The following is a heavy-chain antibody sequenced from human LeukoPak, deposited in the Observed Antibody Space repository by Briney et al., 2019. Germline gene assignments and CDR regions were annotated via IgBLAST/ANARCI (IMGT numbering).Heavy chain of an antibody. V-gene: IGHV4-59*01. J-gene: IGHJ6*02. CDR3: ARDRRITIFGVLIQTGEYYYGMDV. D-gene: IGHD3-3*01. CDR2: IYFNGNN. Sequence: SETLSLTCTVSGGSISSYYWSWIRQPPGKGLEWIGNIYFNGNNNHNPSLRSRVTISVDTSKNRFSLKLSSVTAADTAVYYCARDRRITIFGVLIQTGEYYYGMDVWGQGTTVTVSS. CDR1: GGSISSYY.